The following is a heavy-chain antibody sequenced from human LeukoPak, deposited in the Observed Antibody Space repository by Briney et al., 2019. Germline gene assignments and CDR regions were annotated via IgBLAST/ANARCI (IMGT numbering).Heavy chain of an antibody. CDR3: FLYCSSISCSLDY. J-gene: IGHJ4*02. CDR2: IYYSGST. D-gene: IGHD2-2*01. Sequence: PSETLSLTCTVSGGSISSSSYYWGWIRQPPGKGLEWIGSIYYSGSTYYNPSLKSRVTISVDTSKNQFSLKLSSVTAADTAVYYCFLYCSSISCSLDYWGQGTLVTVSS. V-gene: IGHV4-39*07. CDR1: GGSISSSSYY.